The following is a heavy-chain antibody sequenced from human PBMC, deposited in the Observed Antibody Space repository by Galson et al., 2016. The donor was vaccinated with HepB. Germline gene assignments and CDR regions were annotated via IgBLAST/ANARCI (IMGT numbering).Heavy chain of an antibody. CDR1: GGSISSSSYF. CDR2: IYYSGTT. Sequence: SETLSLTCTVSGGSISSSSYFWAWIRQPPGKGLDWIGSIYYSGTTHYNPSLQSRVSISVDTSKNQFSLRLTSVSAAETAMYSRARQDRAGLVNFWGQGTMVTVSS. CDR3: ARQDRAGLVNF. D-gene: IGHD6-19*01. V-gene: IGHV4-39*01. J-gene: IGHJ3*01.